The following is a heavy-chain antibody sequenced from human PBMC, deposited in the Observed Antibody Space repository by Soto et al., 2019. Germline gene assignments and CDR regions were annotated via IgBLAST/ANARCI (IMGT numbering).Heavy chain of an antibody. CDR2: IYPGDSDI. V-gene: IGHV5-51*01. CDR1: GYSFTSYW. Sequence: GESLKISCKGSGYSFTSYWIGWVRQMPGKGLEWMGIIYPGDSDIRYSPSFQGQVTISADKSTSTAYVQWSSLKASDTAMYYCARRATYYHYFDDWGQGTLVTVSS. CDR3: ARRATYYHYFDD. J-gene: IGHJ4*02. D-gene: IGHD3-16*01.